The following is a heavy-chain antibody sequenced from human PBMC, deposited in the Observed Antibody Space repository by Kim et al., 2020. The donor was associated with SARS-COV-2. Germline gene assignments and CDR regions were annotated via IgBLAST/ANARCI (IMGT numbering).Heavy chain of an antibody. D-gene: IGHD6-19*01. J-gene: IGHJ5*02. V-gene: IGHV3-23*01. CDR3: AKARIAVADRRWGFDP. Sequence: GGSLRLSCAASGFTFSSYAMSWVRQAPGKGLEWVSAISGSGGSTYYADSVKGRFTISRDNSKNTLYLQMNSLRAEDTAVYYCAKARIAVADRRWGFDPWGQGTLVTVSS. CDR1: GFTFSSYA. CDR2: ISGSGGST.